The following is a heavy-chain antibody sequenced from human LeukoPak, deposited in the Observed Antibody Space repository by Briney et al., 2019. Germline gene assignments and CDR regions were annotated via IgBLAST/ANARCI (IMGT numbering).Heavy chain of an antibody. CDR2: IRGNGENT. CDR1: GSTFSSNA. V-gene: IGHV3-23*01. Sequence: GGSLRLSCAASGSTFSSNAMSWARQAPGKGLEWVSGIRGNGENTYYADSVKGRFTISRDNSKSTLYLQMNSLRAEDTALYYCAKAVGYLDAFDIWGQGTMVTVSS. J-gene: IGHJ3*02. CDR3: AKAVGYLDAFDI. D-gene: IGHD3-22*01.